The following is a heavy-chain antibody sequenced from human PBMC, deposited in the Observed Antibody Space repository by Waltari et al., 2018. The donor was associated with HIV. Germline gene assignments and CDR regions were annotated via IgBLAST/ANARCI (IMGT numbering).Heavy chain of an antibody. CDR2: ISYDGSYK. V-gene: IGHV3-30*04. CDR1: GFTPYA. CDR3: AKIGTIFGWWKYYFDS. D-gene: IGHD3-9*01. J-gene: IGHJ4*02. Sequence: QAQLAQSGGRVVQPGTSLRLSCEDSGFTPYAMNWVRQAPGKGLEWVAFISYDGSYKYYTESLKGRFTISRDNSEKLVFLQMDSLSPEDTAVYYCAKIGTIFGWWKYYFDSWGQGTLVTVSS.